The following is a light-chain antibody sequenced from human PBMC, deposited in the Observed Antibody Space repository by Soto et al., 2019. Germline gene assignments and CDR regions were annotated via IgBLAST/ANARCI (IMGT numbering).Light chain of an antibody. Sequence: DIQMTQSPSTLSASVGDRVTITCRAIQSLSSWLAWYQQKPGKAPNLLIYDASNLESAVPSRFSGSESGTEFTLTISRLQPDDFATYYSQQYKSYPWTFGQGTKVEF. CDR2: DAS. J-gene: IGKJ1*01. V-gene: IGKV1-5*01. CDR1: QSLSSW. CDR3: QQYKSYPWT.